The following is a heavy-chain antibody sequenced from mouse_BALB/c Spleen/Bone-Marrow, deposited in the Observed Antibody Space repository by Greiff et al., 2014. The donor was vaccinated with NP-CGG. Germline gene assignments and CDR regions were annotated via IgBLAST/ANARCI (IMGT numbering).Heavy chain of an antibody. CDR3: ASDYDYFDY. D-gene: IGHD2-4*01. Sequence: VQLKESGGGLVQPGGSRKLSCAASGFTFSSFGMHWVRQAPEKGLEWVAYISSGSSTIYYADTVKGRFTISRDKPKNTLFLQMTSLRSEDTAMYYCASDYDYFDYWGQGTTLTVSS. V-gene: IGHV5-17*02. CDR2: ISSGSSTI. CDR1: GFTFSSFG. J-gene: IGHJ2*01.